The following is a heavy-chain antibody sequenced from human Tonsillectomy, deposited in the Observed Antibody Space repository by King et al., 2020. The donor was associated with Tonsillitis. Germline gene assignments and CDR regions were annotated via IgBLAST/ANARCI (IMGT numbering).Heavy chain of an antibody. Sequence: QLVQSGGGVVQPGRSLRLSCAASGFTFSSYGMHWVRQAPGKGLEWVTVISYDGSDKYYADSVKGRFTLSRDNSKNTLHLQMNSLRAEDTAVYYCAKDLGYYDSISYFDYWGQGTLVTVSS. CDR2: ISYDGSDK. CDR3: AKDLGYYDSISYFDY. J-gene: IGHJ4*02. CDR1: GFTFSSYG. V-gene: IGHV3-30*18. D-gene: IGHD3-22*01.